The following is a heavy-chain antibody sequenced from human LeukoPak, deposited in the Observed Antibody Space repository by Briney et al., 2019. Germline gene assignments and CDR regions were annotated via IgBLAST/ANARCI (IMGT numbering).Heavy chain of an antibody. CDR3: ARKYYCSGGSCYSGFDY. CDR2: IKQDGSEK. Sequence: SGGSLRLSCAASGFTFSPYWMSWVRQAPGKGLEWVANIKQDGSEKYYVDSVKGRFTISRDNAKNSLYLQMNSLRAEDTAVYYCARKYYCSGGSCYSGFDYWGQGTLVTVSS. J-gene: IGHJ4*02. V-gene: IGHV3-7*01. D-gene: IGHD2-15*01. CDR1: GFTFSPYW.